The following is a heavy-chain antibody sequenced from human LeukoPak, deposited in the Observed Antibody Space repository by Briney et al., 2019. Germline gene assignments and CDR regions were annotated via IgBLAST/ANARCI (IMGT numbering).Heavy chain of an antibody. CDR3: ASFPYYFERGGFDP. Sequence: PSETLSLTCTVSSGSISSGDYYWSWIRQPPGKGLEWIGYIYYSGSTHYSTSLKSRLTISVDTSKNQFSLKLSSVTVADTAVYYCASFPYYFERGGFDPWGQGTLVTVSS. CDR2: IYYSGST. CDR1: SGSISSGDYY. D-gene: IGHD3-22*01. V-gene: IGHV4-30-4*01. J-gene: IGHJ5*02.